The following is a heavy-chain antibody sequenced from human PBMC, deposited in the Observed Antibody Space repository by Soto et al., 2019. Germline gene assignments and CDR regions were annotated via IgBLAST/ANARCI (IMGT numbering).Heavy chain of an antibody. CDR2: ISAYNGNT. CDR3: ARTENWNDVGFWFAP. J-gene: IGHJ5*02. D-gene: IGHD1-1*01. CDR1: GYTFTSYG. Sequence: ASVKVSCKASGYTFTSYGISWLLQAPGQGLEWMGWISAYNGNTNYAQKLQGRVTMTTDTSTSTAYMELRSLRSDDTAVYYCARTENWNDVGFWFAPWGQGTLVTVSS. V-gene: IGHV1-18*01.